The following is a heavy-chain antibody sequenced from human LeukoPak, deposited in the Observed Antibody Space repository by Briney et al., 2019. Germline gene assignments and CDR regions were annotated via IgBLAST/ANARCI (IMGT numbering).Heavy chain of an antibody. D-gene: IGHD2-15*01. CDR3: ARDKGYCSGGSYYWFDY. V-gene: IGHV1-69*05. Sequence: GASVKVSCKASGGAFSSYAISWVRQAPGQGLEWMGGIIPIFGTANYAQKFQGRVTITTDESTSTAYMELSSLRSEDTAVYYCARDKGYCSGGSYYWFDYWGQGTLVTVSS. J-gene: IGHJ4*02. CDR1: GGAFSSYA. CDR2: IIPIFGTA.